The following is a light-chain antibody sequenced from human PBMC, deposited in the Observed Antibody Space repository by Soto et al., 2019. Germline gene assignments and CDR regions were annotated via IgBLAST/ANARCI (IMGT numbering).Light chain of an antibody. CDR1: RSILYSSNNKNY. V-gene: IGKV4-1*01. CDR3: QQYLSIPF. Sequence: DIVMTQSPDSLAVSLGERATINCKSSRSILYSSNNKNYLAWYQQKPGQPPKLLIYWASTRESGVPDRFSGSGSGTDFTLTISSLQAEDVAVYYCQQYLSIPFFGPGTKVDIK. CDR2: WAS. J-gene: IGKJ3*01.